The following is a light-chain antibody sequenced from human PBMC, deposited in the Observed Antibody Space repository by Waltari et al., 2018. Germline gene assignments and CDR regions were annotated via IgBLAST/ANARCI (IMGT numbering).Light chain of an antibody. CDR3: AAWDDSLNGRWV. CDR2: RSD. Sequence: QSVLTQPPSASGTPGQGVTISCSGGASNIGNNVVNWYQQVPGKAPKLLIYRSDRRPAGVPDRCSGSKSGTSASLASSGLQSEDEADYYCAAWDDSLNGRWVFGGGTKVTVL. CDR1: ASNIGNNV. J-gene: IGLJ3*02. V-gene: IGLV1-44*01.